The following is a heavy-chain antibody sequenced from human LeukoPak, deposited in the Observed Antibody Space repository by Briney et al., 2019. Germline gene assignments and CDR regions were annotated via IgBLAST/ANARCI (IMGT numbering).Heavy chain of an antibody. CDR3: ASLKVGSRGYYFDY. Sequence: QPGGSLRLSCAASGFTVSSNYMSWVRQAPGKGLEWVSVIYSGGSTYYADSVKGRFTISRDNSKNTLYLQMNSLRAEDTAVYYCASLKVGSRGYYFDYWGQGTLVTVSS. J-gene: IGHJ4*02. V-gene: IGHV3-66*01. D-gene: IGHD1-26*01. CDR2: IYSGGST. CDR1: GFTVSSNY.